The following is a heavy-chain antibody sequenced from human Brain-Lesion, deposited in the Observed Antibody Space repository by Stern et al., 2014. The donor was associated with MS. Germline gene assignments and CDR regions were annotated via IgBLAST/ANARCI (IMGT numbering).Heavy chain of an antibody. CDR2: IFNSGST. Sequence: VQLVESGPGLVKPSQTLSLSCTVSGGSISSGGYYWSWIRQPAGKGLEWIGRIFNSGSTSYNPSLKGRNTISKATPKNQFSLRLNSMTAADTAVYYCARGRVVPGFQYYATDVWGQGTTVIVSS. CDR3: ARGRVVPGFQYYATDV. J-gene: IGHJ6*02. D-gene: IGHD2-2*01. V-gene: IGHV4-61*02. CDR1: GGSISSGGYY.